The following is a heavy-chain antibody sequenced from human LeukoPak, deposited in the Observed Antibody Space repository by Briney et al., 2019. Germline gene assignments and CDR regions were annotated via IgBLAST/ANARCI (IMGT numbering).Heavy chain of an antibody. CDR2: INTGTGKT. CDR1: GYTFSMYV. Sequence: ASVKVSCKTSGYTFSMYVIHWMCQAPGRRLEWMGWINTGTGKTKYSQKFQGRLSITRDTSANTTSMELSSLRSEDTAVFYCARDKRSSPYYLFDYWGQGTLVTVSS. CDR3: ARDKRSSPYYLFDY. D-gene: IGHD1-26*01. V-gene: IGHV1-3*04. J-gene: IGHJ4*02.